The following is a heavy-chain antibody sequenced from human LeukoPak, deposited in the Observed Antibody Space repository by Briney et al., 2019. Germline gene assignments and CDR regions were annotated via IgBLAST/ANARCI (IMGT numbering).Heavy chain of an antibody. Sequence: SGTLSLTCTVSGGSISSYYWSWIRQPPGKGLEWIGYIYYSGSTNYNPSLKSRVTISVDTSKNQFSLKLSSVTAADTAVYYCARGSGVSSDYWGQGTLVTVSS. V-gene: IGHV4-59*01. D-gene: IGHD3-10*01. J-gene: IGHJ4*02. CDR2: IYYSGST. CDR1: GGSISSYY. CDR3: ARGSGVSSDY.